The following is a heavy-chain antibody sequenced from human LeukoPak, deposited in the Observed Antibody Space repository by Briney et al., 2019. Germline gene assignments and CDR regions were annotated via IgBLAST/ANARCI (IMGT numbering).Heavy chain of an antibody. CDR2: IYNSGRT. D-gene: IGHD2-8*01. CDR1: GGSIGIYY. Sequence: PSETLSLTCTVSGGSIGIYYWSWIRQPAGKGLEWIGRIYNSGRTKYSPSLESRVTMSIDTSKNQFSLKLSSVSAADTAVYYCARVAVYEFFFDYWGQGTLVTVSS. J-gene: IGHJ4*02. CDR3: ARVAVYEFFFDY. V-gene: IGHV4-4*07.